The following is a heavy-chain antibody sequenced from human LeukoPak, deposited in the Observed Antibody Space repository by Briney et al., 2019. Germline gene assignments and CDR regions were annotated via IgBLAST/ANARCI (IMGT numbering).Heavy chain of an antibody. V-gene: IGHV4-34*01. J-gene: IGHJ5*02. CDR3: AKDGYGSGIPEGNWFDP. CDR1: GGSFSGYY. CDR2: INHSGST. Sequence: PSETLSLTCAVYGGSFSGYYWSWIRQPSGKGLEWIGEINHSGSTNYNPSLKSRVTISVDTSKNQFSLKLSSVTAADTAVYYCAKDGYGSGIPEGNWFDPWGQGTLVTVSS. D-gene: IGHD3-10*01.